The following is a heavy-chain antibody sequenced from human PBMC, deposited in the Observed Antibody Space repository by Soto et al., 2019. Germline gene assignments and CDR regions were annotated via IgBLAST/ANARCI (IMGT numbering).Heavy chain of an antibody. V-gene: IGHV1-3*04. CDR3: ARGVPFSSSWENWFDP. CDR2: INTGNGNT. CDR1: GYTFTSYA. D-gene: IGHD6-13*01. J-gene: IGHJ5*02. Sequence: QVHLVQSGAEEKKPGASVKVSCKASGYTFTSYAIHWVRQAPGQRLEWMGWINTGNGNTKYSQKFQGRVTVTRDTSASTAYMELSSLRSEDTAVYYCARGVPFSSSWENWFDPWGQGTLVTVSS.